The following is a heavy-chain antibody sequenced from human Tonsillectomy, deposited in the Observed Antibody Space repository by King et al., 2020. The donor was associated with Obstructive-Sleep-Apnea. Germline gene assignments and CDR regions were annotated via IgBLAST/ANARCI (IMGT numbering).Heavy chain of an antibody. CDR2: ISWSSGSI. J-gene: IGHJ6*02. CDR1: GFTFDDYA. V-gene: IGHV3-9*01. Sequence: VQLVESGGGLVQPGRSLRLSCAASGFTFDDYAMHWVRQDPGKGLYGVSGISWSSGSIGYADSGKGRFTFSRDNAKNSLYLQMNSLRAEDTALYYCAKDKDDYGDYVRGYYYYGMDVWGQGPTVTVSS. D-gene: IGHD4-17*01. CDR3: AKDKDDYGDYVRGYYYYGMDV.